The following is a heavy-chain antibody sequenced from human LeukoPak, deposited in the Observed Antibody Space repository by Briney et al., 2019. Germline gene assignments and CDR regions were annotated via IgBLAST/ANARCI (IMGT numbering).Heavy chain of an antibody. CDR3: ARDRIAAAGTFHYYYYYGMDV. CDR2: INPSGGST. Sequence: ASVKVSCKASGYTFTSYYMHWVRQAPGQGLEWMGIINPSGGSTSYAQKFRGRVTMTRDTSTSTVYMELSSLRSEDTAVYYCARDRIAAAGTFHYYYYYGMDVWGQGTTVTVSS. D-gene: IGHD6-13*01. V-gene: IGHV1-46*01. J-gene: IGHJ6*02. CDR1: GYTFTSYY.